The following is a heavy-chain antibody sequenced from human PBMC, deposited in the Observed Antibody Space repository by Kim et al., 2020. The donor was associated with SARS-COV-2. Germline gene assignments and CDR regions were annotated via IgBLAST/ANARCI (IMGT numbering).Heavy chain of an antibody. Sequence: SETLSLTCNVSGGSISSHIYYWAWIRQSPGKGLEWIGSFSYSANTYYNPSLKSRVTISGDTSKNQFSLKLSSVTAADTAIYFCASRKTTYSSSWGRFDFWGRGTLVTVSS. J-gene: IGHJ4*02. CDR2: FSYSANT. CDR3: ASRKTTYSSSWGRFDF. CDR1: GGSISSHIYY. V-gene: IGHV4-39*01. D-gene: IGHD6-13*01.